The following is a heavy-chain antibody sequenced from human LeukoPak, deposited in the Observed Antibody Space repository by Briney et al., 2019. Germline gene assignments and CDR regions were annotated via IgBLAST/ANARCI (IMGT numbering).Heavy chain of an antibody. CDR2: ISSSSRTI. D-gene: IGHD3-22*01. CDR3: ARSSTTYYYDTSSHY. Sequence: PGGSLRLSCAASGFTFSSLSMNWVRQAPGKGLEWVSYISSSSRTIYYADSVKGRFTISRGNAENSLYLQMNSLRAEDTAVYYCARSSTTYYYDTSSHYWGQGTLVTVSS. V-gene: IGHV3-48*04. CDR1: GFTFSSLS. J-gene: IGHJ4*02.